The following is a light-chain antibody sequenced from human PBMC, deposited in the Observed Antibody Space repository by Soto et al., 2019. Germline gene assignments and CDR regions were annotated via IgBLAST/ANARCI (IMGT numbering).Light chain of an antibody. CDR3: QQRSNWPPIT. CDR1: QSVKTL. CDR2: DAS. V-gene: IGKV3-11*01. Sequence: EIVLTQSPATLSLSPGKISTLSCRASQSVKTLLVWYQQRPGQAPRLLIHDASHRAAGIPARFSGSGFGTDFTLTISSLQTEDAAVYYCQQRSNWPPITFGHGTRLEIK. J-gene: IGKJ5*01.